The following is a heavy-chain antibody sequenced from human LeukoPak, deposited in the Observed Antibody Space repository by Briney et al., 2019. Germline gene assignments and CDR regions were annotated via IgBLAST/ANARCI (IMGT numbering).Heavy chain of an antibody. Sequence: SETLSLTCAVYGGSFSGYYWSWIRQPPPKGLEWVGEINHSGSTNYNPSLKSRVTISVDTSKNQFSLKLSSVTAADTAVYYCARDREYYYDSSGFPDPFDYWGQGTLVTVSS. V-gene: IGHV4-34*01. D-gene: IGHD3-22*01. CDR1: GGSFSGYY. J-gene: IGHJ4*02. CDR2: INHSGST. CDR3: ARDREYYYDSSGFPDPFDY.